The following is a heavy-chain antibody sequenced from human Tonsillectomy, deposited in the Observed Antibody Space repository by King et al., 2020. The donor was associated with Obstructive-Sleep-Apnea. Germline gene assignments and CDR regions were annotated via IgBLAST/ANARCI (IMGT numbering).Heavy chain of an antibody. J-gene: IGHJ4*02. D-gene: IGHD2-15*01. CDR1: RFTFSSYS. CDR3: ARKGSGSNYYFDY. CDR2: IISSSSTI. V-gene: IGHV3-48*04. Sequence: VQLVESGGGLVQPGGSLRLSWAASRFTFSSYSMNWVRQAPGKGPEGGSYIISSSSTIYYSEFVKGRFTISRDNAKNSLYLQMNSLRAEDTAVYYCARKGSGSNYYFDYWGQGTLVTVSS.